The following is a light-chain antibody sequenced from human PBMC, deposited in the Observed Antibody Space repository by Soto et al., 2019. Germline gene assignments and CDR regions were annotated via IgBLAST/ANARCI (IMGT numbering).Light chain of an antibody. CDR3: HQDFNLPWT. CDR2: GAS. J-gene: IGKJ1*01. CDR1: QSVSNNY. V-gene: IGKV3-20*01. Sequence: IVLTQSPGTLSLSPGEGATLSCRASQSVSNNYLAWYQQKRGQAPRFLIYGASTRATGIPVRFSGSGSGTDFTLTISSLQPEDFAVYFCHQDFNLPWTFGQGTKVDI.